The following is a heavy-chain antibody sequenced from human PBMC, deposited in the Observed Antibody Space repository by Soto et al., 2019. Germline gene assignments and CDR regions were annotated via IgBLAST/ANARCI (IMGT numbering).Heavy chain of an antibody. CDR1: GYTFTGYY. V-gene: IGHV1-2*02. CDR2: INPNSGGT. J-gene: IGHJ4*02. CDR3: ARGPDGYSSGWYNFDY. Sequence: ASVKVSCKASGYTFTGYYMHWVRQAPGQGLEWMGWINPNSGGTNYAQKFQGRATMTRDTSISTAYMELSRLRSDDTAVYYCARGPDGYSSGWYNFDYWGQGTLVTVSS. D-gene: IGHD6-19*01.